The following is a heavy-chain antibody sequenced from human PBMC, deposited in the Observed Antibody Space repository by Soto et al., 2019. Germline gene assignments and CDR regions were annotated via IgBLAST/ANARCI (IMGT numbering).Heavy chain of an antibody. CDR2: IYYSGST. CDR1: GGSISSYY. D-gene: IGHD3-16*01. J-gene: IGHJ5*01. Sequence: SETLSLTCTVSGGSISSYYWSWIRQPPGKGLEWIGYIYYSGSTNYNPSLKSRVTISVDTSKNQFSLKLSSVTAADTAVYYCGKVNNCWGYSQIDARGQRTMVTVSS. CDR3: GKVNNCWGYSQIDA. V-gene: IGHV4-59*01.